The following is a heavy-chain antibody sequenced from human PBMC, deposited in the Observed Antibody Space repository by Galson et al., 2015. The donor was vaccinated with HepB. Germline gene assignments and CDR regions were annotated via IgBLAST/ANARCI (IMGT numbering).Heavy chain of an antibody. J-gene: IGHJ2*01. CDR2: IYYSGST. CDR1: GGSISSYY. V-gene: IGHV4-59*08. Sequence: SEPLSLTCTVSGGSISSYYWSWIRQPPGKGLEWIGYIYYSGSTNYNPSLKSRVTVSIDTSKSQFSLKLGSVTAADTAVYYCARQQDYGSSGYPYWYFDLWGRGTLVTVSS. D-gene: IGHD3-22*01. CDR3: ARQQDYGSSGYPYWYFDL.